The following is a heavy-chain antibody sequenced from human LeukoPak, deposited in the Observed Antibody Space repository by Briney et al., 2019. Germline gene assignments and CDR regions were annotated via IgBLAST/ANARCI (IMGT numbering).Heavy chain of an antibody. CDR1: GGSFSGYY. Sequence: PSETLSLTCAVYGGSFSGYYWSWIRQPPGKGLEWIGEINHSGSTNYNPSLKSRVTISVDTSKNQFSLKLSSVTAADTAVYYCARGVPVFTMMDYWGQGTLVTVSS. CDR3: ARGVPVFTMMDY. J-gene: IGHJ4*02. V-gene: IGHV4-34*01. CDR2: INHSGST. D-gene: IGHD3-22*01.